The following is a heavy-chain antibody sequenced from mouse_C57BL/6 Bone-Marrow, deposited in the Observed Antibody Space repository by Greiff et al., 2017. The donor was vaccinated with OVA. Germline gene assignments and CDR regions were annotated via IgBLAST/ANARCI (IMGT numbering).Heavy chain of an antibody. CDR3: ARYYGSKGNYYFDY. Sequence: VQLQQSGAELVRPGTSVKVSCKASGYAFTNYLIEWVKQRPGQGLEWIGVINPGSGGTNYNEKFKGKATLTADKSSSTAYMQLSSLTSEDSAVYFWARYYGSKGNYYFDYWGQGTTLTVSS. CDR1: GYAFTNYL. D-gene: IGHD1-1*01. J-gene: IGHJ2*01. V-gene: IGHV1-54*01. CDR2: INPGSGGT.